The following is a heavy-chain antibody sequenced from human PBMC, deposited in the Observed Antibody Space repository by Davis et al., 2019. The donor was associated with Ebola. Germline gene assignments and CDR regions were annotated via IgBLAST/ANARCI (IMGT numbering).Heavy chain of an antibody. Sequence: SETLSLTCAVSGGSISSSNWWSWVRQPPGKGLEWIGEIYHSGSTNYNPSLKSRVTISVDTSKNQFSLKLSSVTAADTAVYYCAREMKPRGYYDSSGPIDYWGQGTLVTVSS. V-gene: IGHV4-4*02. J-gene: IGHJ4*02. CDR2: IYHSGST. CDR3: AREMKPRGYYDSSGPIDY. D-gene: IGHD3-22*01. CDR1: GGSISSSNW.